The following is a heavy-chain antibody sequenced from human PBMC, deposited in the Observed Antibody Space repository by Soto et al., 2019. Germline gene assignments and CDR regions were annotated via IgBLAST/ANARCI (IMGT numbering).Heavy chain of an antibody. Sequence: QVQLVESGGGLVKPGGSLRLSCEASGFTFSDDYMNWIRQAPGKGLEWVSYISRHDGAVTYYADSVKGRFTISRDNAKNSLYPQMKSLRAEDSAVYYCASDPDETTGPGFHYWGQGTLVTVSS. V-gene: IGHV3-11*01. CDR2: ISRHDGAVT. CDR3: ASDPDETTGPGFHY. J-gene: IGHJ4*02. D-gene: IGHD4-17*01. CDR1: GFTFSDDY.